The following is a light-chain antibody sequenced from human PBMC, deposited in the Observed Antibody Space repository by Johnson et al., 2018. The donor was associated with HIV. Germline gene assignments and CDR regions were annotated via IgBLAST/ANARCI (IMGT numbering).Light chain of an antibody. CDR3: GTWDSSLSAEV. CDR1: SSNIGNNY. CDR2: ENN. V-gene: IGLV1-51*02. J-gene: IGLJ1*01. Sequence: QSVLTQPPSVSAAPGQKVTISCSGSSSNIGNNYVSWYQQLPGTAPKLLIYENNKLPSGIPDRFSGSKSGTSATLGITGLQTGDEADYYCGTWDSSLSAEVFGTGTKATVL.